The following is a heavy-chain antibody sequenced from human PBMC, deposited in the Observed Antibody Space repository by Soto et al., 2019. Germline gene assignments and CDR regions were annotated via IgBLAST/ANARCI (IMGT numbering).Heavy chain of an antibody. CDR2: MYNTGST. CDR1: GGSISGYY. CDR3: ARVWGGAFDI. Sequence: SETLSLTCTASGGSISGYYWSWIRQPPGKGLEWIGYMYNTGSTVYNPSFKSRVTISVDTSKNQFSLKLSSVTAADTAVYYCARVWGGAFDIWGQGTMVTVSS. J-gene: IGHJ3*02. V-gene: IGHV4-59*01. D-gene: IGHD3-10*01.